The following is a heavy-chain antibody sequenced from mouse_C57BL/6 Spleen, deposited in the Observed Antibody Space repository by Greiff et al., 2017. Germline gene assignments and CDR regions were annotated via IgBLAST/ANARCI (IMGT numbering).Heavy chain of an antibody. J-gene: IGHJ3*01. CDR1: GYAFTNYL. V-gene: IGHV1-54*01. CDR2: INPGSGGT. Sequence: VQLQQSGAELVRPGTSVKVSCKASGYAFTNYLIEWVKQRPGQGLEWIGVINPGSGGTNYNEKFKGKATLTADKSSSTAYMQLSSLTSEDSAVYFCARGDYYDYDWFAYWGQGTLVTVSA. CDR3: ARGDYYDYDWFAY. D-gene: IGHD2-4*01.